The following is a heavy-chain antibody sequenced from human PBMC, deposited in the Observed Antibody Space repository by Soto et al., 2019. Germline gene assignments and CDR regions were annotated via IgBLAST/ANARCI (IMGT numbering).Heavy chain of an antibody. D-gene: IGHD3-16*02. CDR3: AHRHHIWGSYRLSWFDP. J-gene: IGHJ5*02. CDR1: GFSLSTSGVG. CDR2: IYWDDDK. Sequence: SGPTLVKPTQTLTLTCTFSGFSLSTSGVGVGWIRQPPGKALEWLALIYWDDDKRYSPSLKSRLTITKDTSKNQVVLTMTNMDPVDTATYYCAHRHHIWGSYRLSWFDPWGQGTLVTVSS. V-gene: IGHV2-5*02.